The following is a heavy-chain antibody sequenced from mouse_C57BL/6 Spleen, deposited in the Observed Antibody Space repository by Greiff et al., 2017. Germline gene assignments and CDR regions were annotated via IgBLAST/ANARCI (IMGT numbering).Heavy chain of an antibody. CDR1: GFSLTSYG. CDR3: ARNGYDEGLFDY. Sequence: QVHVKQSGPGLVQPSQSLSITCTVSGFSLTSYGVHWVRQSPGKGLEWLGVRWSGGSTDYNAAFISRRSISKDNSKSQVFFKMNSLQADDTAIYYCARNGYDEGLFDYWGQGTTLTVSS. CDR2: RWSGGST. V-gene: IGHV2-2*01. J-gene: IGHJ2*01. D-gene: IGHD2-2*01.